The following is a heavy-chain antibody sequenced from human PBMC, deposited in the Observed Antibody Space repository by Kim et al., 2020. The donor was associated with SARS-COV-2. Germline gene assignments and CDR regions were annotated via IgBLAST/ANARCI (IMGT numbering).Heavy chain of an antibody. CDR1: GVSISSSTYF. J-gene: IGHJ5*02. Sequence: SETLSLTCTVSGVSISSSTYFWGWLRQPPGKGLEWIGNFYNSGSTYYNPSLKSRITISVDTSKNQFSLKLSSVTAADTVVYCGASRTTAPGPWFDSWGQG. CDR2: FYNSGST. D-gene: IGHD1-1*01. CDR3: ASRTTAPGPWFDS. V-gene: IGHV4-39*01.